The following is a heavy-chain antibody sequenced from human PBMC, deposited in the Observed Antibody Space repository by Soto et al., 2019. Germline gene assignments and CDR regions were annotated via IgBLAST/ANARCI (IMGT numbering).Heavy chain of an antibody. V-gene: IGHV4-59*08. CDR1: GGSISSYY. D-gene: IGHD2-15*01. CDR3: ARRYGGSIDY. J-gene: IGHJ4*02. CDR2: IYYSGST. Sequence: QVQLQESGPGLVKPSETLSLTCTVSGGSISSYYWSWIRQPPGKGLEWIGYIYYSGSTNYNPSLKRRGTRSVDTSKNQFPLKLSSVTAADTAVYYCARRYGGSIDYWGQGTLVTVSS.